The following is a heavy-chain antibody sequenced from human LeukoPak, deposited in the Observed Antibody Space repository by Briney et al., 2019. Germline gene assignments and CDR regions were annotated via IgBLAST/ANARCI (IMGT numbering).Heavy chain of an antibody. D-gene: IGHD2-15*01. Sequence: SETPSLTCAVSGGSISSSNWWSWVRQPPGKGLEWIGEIYHSGSTNYNPSLKSRVTISVDKSKNQFSLKLSSVTAADTAVYYCARFGCSGGSCYHYYFDYWGQGTLVTVSS. CDR2: IYHSGST. CDR3: ARFGCSGGSCYHYYFDY. V-gene: IGHV4-4*02. J-gene: IGHJ4*02. CDR1: GGSISSSNW.